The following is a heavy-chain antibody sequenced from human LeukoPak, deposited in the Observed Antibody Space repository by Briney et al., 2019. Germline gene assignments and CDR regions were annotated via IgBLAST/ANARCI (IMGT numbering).Heavy chain of an antibody. J-gene: IGHJ4*02. D-gene: IGHD2-15*01. Sequence: GGSLRLSCAASGFTFSSYEMNWVRQAPGKGLEWVSYISSSGSTIYYADSVKGRFTISRDNAKNSLYLQMNSLRAEDTAVYYCARDSYCSGGSCYSHYFDYWGQGTLVTVSS. CDR3: ARDSYCSGGSCYSHYFDY. CDR2: ISSSGSTI. V-gene: IGHV3-48*03. CDR1: GFTFSSYE.